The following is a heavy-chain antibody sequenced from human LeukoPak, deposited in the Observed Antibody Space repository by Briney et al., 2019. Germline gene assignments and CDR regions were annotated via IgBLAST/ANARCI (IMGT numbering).Heavy chain of an antibody. D-gene: IGHD6-19*01. V-gene: IGHV3-48*01. CDR1: GFTFNNYN. Sequence: GGSLRLSCAASGFTFNNYNMNWVRQAPGKGLEWVSYISSSSSTIYYADSVKGRFTISRDNAKNSLYLQMNSLRAEDTAVYYCARDLSSGIAVAFDYWGQGTLVTVSS. CDR3: ARDLSSGIAVAFDY. CDR2: ISSSSSTI. J-gene: IGHJ4*02.